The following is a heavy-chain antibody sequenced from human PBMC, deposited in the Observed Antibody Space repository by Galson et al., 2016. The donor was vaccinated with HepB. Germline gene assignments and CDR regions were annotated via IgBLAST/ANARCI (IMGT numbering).Heavy chain of an antibody. J-gene: IGHJ4*02. CDR2: IYPGDSYT. Sequence: QSGAEVKKPGESLKISCEGSASSFSAHWIAWVRQMPGKGLEWMGIIYPGDSYTTYSPSFQGPVTISADKSINTAYLQWSSLKPSDTATYYCARTFCGGDCFFDYWGQGTLVTVSS. CDR3: ARTFCGGDCFFDY. V-gene: IGHV5-51*01. CDR1: ASSFSAHW. D-gene: IGHD2-21*02.